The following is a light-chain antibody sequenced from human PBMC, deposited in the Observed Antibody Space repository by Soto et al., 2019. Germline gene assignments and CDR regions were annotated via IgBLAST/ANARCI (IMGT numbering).Light chain of an antibody. V-gene: IGLV1-40*01. CDR1: NSNIGAGYD. J-gene: IGLJ1*01. CDR3: QSYDNNLSVYV. CDR2: VNN. Sequence: QSVLTQPPSVSGAPGQRVTISCTGSNSNIGAGYDVHWYQHLPGTAPKLLIYVNNNRPSGVPGRFSGSKSGTSASLAIAGLQTEDEADYYCQSYDNNLSVYVFGTGTKVTVL.